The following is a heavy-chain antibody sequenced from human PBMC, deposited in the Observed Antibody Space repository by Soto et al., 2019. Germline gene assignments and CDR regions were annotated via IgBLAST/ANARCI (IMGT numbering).Heavy chain of an antibody. CDR1: GFTFSSYA. Sequence: GGYLRLSCAASGFTFSSYAMSWVRQAPGKGLEWVSAISGSGGSTYYADSVKGRFTISRDNSKNTLYLQMNSLRAEDTAVYYCAKIDDFWSGFPYGPLDYWGQGTLVTVSS. D-gene: IGHD3-3*01. CDR2: ISGSGGST. V-gene: IGHV3-23*01. CDR3: AKIDDFWSGFPYGPLDY. J-gene: IGHJ4*02.